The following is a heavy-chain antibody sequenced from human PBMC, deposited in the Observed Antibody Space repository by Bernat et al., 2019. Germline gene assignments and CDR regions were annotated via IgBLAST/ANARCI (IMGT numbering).Heavy chain of an antibody. CDR1: GFTFSDYY. CDR3: ARDLLAVLYYYDRSPGGSPGN. V-gene: IGHV3-11*06. Sequence: QVQLVESGGGLVKPGGSLRLSCAASGFTFSDYYMSWIRQAPGKGLQWVSYISNSGSYTNYADSVKGRFTISRDNSKNTLYLQMNSLRAEDTAVYYCARDLLAVLYYYDRSPGGSPGNWGQGTLVTVSS. CDR2: ISNSGSYT. D-gene: IGHD3-22*01. J-gene: IGHJ4*01.